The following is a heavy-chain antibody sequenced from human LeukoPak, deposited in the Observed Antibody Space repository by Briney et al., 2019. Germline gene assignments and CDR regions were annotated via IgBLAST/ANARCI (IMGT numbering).Heavy chain of an antibody. J-gene: IGHJ3*02. CDR3: GRTSQIDETAFDI. D-gene: IGHD3-9*01. Sequence: PSETLSLTCTVSGGAISGYYWSWIRQPPGKGLEWIGYIFYSGSTNYNPSLKSRITISVDTSKKRFSLKLSSVTAADTAVYYCGRTSQIDETAFDIWGQGTMVTVSS. V-gene: IGHV4-59*01. CDR2: IFYSGST. CDR1: GGAISGYY.